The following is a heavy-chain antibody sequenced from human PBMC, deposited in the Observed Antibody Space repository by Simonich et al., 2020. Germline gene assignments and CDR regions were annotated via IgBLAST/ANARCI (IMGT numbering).Heavy chain of an antibody. J-gene: IGHJ4*02. D-gene: IGHD4-4*01. V-gene: IGHV4-31*01. CDR1: GGSISSGGYY. Sequence: QVQLQESGPGLVKPSQTLSLTCTVSGGSISSGGYYWSWIRQHPGKGLEWIGYIYYSVSTYSNPSLTCLVTISVDTSKNQFSLKLSSVTAADTAVYYCARVERTTDGHYYFDYWGQGTLVTVSS. CDR2: IYYSVST. CDR3: ARVERTTDGHYYFDY.